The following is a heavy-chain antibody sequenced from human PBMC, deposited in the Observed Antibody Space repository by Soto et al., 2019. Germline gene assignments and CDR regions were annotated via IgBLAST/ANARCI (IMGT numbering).Heavy chain of an antibody. CDR1: GFTFSSYS. CDR2: ISSSSSYI. V-gene: IGHV3-21*01. D-gene: IGHD2-2*02. J-gene: IGHJ3*02. CDR3: ARDSFVVVPAAIVPILRPPITRGDAFDI. Sequence: EVQLVESGGGLVKPGGSLRLSCAASGFTFSSYSMNWVRQAPGKGLEWVSSISSSSSYIYYADSVTGRFTISRDNAKNSWYLQRKILRAVDTAVYYCARDSFVVVPAAIVPILRPPITRGDAFDIWGQGTMVTVSS.